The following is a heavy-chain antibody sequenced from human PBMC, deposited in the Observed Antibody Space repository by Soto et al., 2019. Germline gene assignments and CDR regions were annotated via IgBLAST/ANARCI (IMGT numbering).Heavy chain of an antibody. D-gene: IGHD2-2*02. CDR1: GGSISSSSYY. CDR3: ARHPGYCSSTSCYKYYYGMDV. CDR2: IYYSGST. V-gene: IGHV4-39*01. J-gene: IGHJ6*02. Sequence: PSETVSLTCTVSGGSISSSSYYCGWIRQPPGKGLEWSGSIYYSGSTYYNRSLKSRVTISVDTSKNQFSLKLGSVTAADTAVYYCARHPGYCSSTSCYKYYYGMDVWGQGTTVT.